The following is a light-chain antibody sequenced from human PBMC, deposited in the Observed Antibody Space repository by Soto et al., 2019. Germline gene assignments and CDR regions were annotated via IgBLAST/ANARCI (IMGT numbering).Light chain of an antibody. CDR3: QQYGSSAFT. CDR2: GAS. CDR1: QSFSNSY. V-gene: IGKV3-20*01. J-gene: IGKJ3*01. Sequence: EIVLTQSPGTLSLSPGERATLSCRASQSFSNSYLAWHQQKPGQAPRLLIYGASSRATGIPDRFSGSGSGTDFTLTISRLEPEDFAVYYCQQYGSSAFTFGPGTKVDIK.